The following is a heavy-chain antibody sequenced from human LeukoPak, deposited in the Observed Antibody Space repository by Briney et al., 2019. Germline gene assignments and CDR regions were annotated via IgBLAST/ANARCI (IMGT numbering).Heavy chain of an antibody. CDR2: IIPIFGIA. CDR3: ATNLGGYCSSTNCPSGYYFDY. D-gene: IGHD2-2*01. CDR1: GGTFSSYA. V-gene: IGHV1-69*04. Sequence: ASVKVSCKASGGTFSSYAISWVRQAPGQGLEWMGRIIPIFGIANYAQKFQGRVTITADKSTSTAYMELSSLRSEDTAVYYCATNLGGYCSSTNCPSGYYFDYWGQGTLVTVSS. J-gene: IGHJ4*02.